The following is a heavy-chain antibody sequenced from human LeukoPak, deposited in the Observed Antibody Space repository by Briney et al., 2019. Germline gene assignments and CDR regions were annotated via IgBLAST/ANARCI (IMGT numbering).Heavy chain of an antibody. V-gene: IGHV1-2*06. CDR1: GYTFTGYY. J-gene: IGHJ1*01. D-gene: IGHD6-19*01. CDR2: INPNSGGT. Sequence: GASVKVSCKASGYTFTGYYMHWVRQAPGQGLEWMGRINPNSGGTNYAQKFQGRVTMTRDTSISTAYMELSGLRSDDTAVYYCARVRTGSGWYSYFQHWGQGTLVTVSS. CDR3: ARVRTGSGWYSYFQH.